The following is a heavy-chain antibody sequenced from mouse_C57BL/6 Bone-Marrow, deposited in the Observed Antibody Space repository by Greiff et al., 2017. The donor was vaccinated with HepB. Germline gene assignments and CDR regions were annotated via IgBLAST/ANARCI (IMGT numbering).Heavy chain of an antibody. CDR3: ARDVNYLAWFAY. CDR1: GYTFTSYW. V-gene: IGHV1-50*01. Sequence: QVQLQQPGAELVKPGASVKLSCKASGYTFTSYWMQWVKQRPGQGLEWIGEIDPSDSYTNDNQKFKGKATLTVDTYSSKAYMQLSSLTSEDSAVYYWARDVNYLAWFAYWGQGTLVTVSA. J-gene: IGHJ3*01. D-gene: IGHD2-1*01. CDR2: IDPSDSYT.